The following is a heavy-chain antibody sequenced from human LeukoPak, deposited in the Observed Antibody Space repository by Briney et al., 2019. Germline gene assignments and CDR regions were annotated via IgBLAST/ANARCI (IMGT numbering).Heavy chain of an antibody. D-gene: IGHD4-17*01. CDR1: GGSISSYY. CDR3: ARGHSPVTTKVSYFQH. V-gene: IGHV4-34*01. Sequence: PSETLSLTCTVSGGSISSYYWSWIRQPPGKGLEWSGEINHSGSTNYNPSLKSRVTILVDTSKNQFSLKLSSVTAADTAVYYCARGHSPVTTKVSYFQHWGQGTLVTVSS. CDR2: INHSGST. J-gene: IGHJ1*01.